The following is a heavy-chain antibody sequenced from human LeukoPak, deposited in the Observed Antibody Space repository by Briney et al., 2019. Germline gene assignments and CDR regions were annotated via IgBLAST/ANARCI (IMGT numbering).Heavy chain of an antibody. V-gene: IGHV1-46*01. J-gene: IGHJ4*02. CDR1: GYTFTGYY. CDR2: INPSGGST. CDR3: ARDRSGYLPGGY. D-gene: IGHD3-22*01. Sequence: GASVKVSCKASGYTFTGYYMHWVRQAPGQGLEWMGIINPSGGSTSYAQKFQGRVTMTRDTSTSTVYMELSSLRSEDTAVYYCARDRSGYLPGGYWGQGTLVTVSS.